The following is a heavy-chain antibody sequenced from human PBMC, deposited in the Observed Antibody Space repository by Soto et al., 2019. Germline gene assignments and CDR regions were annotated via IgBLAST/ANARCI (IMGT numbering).Heavy chain of an antibody. V-gene: IGHV1-2*04. D-gene: IGHD6-6*01. Sequence: QVQLVQSGAEVKKPGASVKVSCTASGYTFTGYYMHWVRQAPGQGPEWMGWINPDSGGTNYAQKVQDWVTMTRDTSISTAYVEASRLRSDDKAVYYCASGDLWQLGFGRVDYWGQGTLVTVSS. J-gene: IGHJ4*02. CDR2: INPDSGGT. CDR1: GYTFTGYY. CDR3: ASGDLWQLGFGRVDY.